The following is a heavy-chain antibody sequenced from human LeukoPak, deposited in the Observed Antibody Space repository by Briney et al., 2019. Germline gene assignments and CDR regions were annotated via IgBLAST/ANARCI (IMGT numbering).Heavy chain of an antibody. V-gene: IGHV3-7*01. J-gene: IGHJ1*01. CDR1: GFTFNRCW. CDR3: TSWGDTTAEYFQR. Sequence: GGSLRLSCVVSGFTFNRCWMNWVRQAPGKGLEWVAHINPDGRDTYYVDSVKGRFTTSRDNAQNSMYLQMNSLRVEDTAVYYCTSWGDTTAEYFQRWGQGTLVTVSS. CDR2: INPDGRDT. D-gene: IGHD2-21*02.